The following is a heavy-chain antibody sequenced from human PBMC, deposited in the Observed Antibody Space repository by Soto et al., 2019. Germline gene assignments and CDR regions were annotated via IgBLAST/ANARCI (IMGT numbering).Heavy chain of an antibody. D-gene: IGHD2-21*01. V-gene: IGHV4-31*03. Sequence: QVQLQESGPGLVKPSQTLSLTCTVSGGSISSGGYYWSWIRQHPGRGLEWLGYIYYSGSTYHNPSLXGRVTISVDTSKIQFSLKLNSVTAADTAVYFCARRRNGGVDYGGQGTLVTVSS. CDR2: IYYSGST. CDR3: ARRRNGGVDY. J-gene: IGHJ4*02. CDR1: GGSISSGGYY.